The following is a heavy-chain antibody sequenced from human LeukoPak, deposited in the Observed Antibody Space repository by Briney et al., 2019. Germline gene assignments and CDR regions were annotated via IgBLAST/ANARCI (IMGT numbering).Heavy chain of an antibody. CDR1: GFTFSTYT. D-gene: IGHD3-3*01. Sequence: GGSLRLSCAASGFTFSTYTMHWVRQAPGKGLQWVVLISYDGSNRYYTDSVEGRFTISRDNSKNTLYLQMDSLRAEDTAVYYCARVRDKSGYYSRNKNAFDIWGQGTMVTVSS. CDR2: ISYDGSNR. CDR3: ARVRDKSGYYSRNKNAFDI. J-gene: IGHJ3*02. V-gene: IGHV3-30*04.